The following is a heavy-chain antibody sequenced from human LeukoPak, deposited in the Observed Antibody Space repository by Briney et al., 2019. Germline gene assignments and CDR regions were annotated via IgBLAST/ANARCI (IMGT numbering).Heavy chain of an antibody. Sequence: SETLSLTCTVSGGSISSGGYYWSWIRQPPGKGLEWIGYIYHSGSTYYNPSLKSRVTISVDKSKNQFSLKLSSVTAADTAVYYCARGLGSYGPYFDYWGQGTLVTVSS. CDR3: ARGLGSYGPYFDY. D-gene: IGHD5-18*01. V-gene: IGHV4-30-2*01. J-gene: IGHJ4*02. CDR1: GGSISSGGYY. CDR2: IYHSGST.